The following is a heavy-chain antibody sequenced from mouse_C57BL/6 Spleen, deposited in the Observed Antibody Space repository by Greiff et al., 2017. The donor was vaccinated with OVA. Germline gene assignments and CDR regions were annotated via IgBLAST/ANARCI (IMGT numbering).Heavy chain of an antibody. CDR2: IDPSDSYT. V-gene: IGHV1-69*01. D-gene: IGHD1-1*01. Sequence: VQLQQPGAELVMPGASVKLSCKASGYTFTSYWMHWVKQRPGQGLEWIGEIDPSDSYTNYNQKFKGKSTLTVDKSSSTAYMQLSSLTSEDSAVYYCARQYYGSLYYFDYWGQGTTLTVSS. CDR3: ARQYYGSLYYFDY. J-gene: IGHJ2*01. CDR1: GYTFTSYW.